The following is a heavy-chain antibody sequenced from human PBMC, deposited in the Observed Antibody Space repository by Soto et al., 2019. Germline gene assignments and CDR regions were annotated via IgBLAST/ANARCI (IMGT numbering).Heavy chain of an antibody. CDR2: IYYSGST. J-gene: IGHJ3*02. D-gene: IGHD6-13*01. CDR3: ARDFIAAVGPTRDAFDI. V-gene: IGHV4-61*01. Sequence: TSETLSLTCTVSGGSVSRGSYYWSWIRQPPGKGLEWIGYIYYSGSTNYNPSLKSRVTISVDTSKNQFSLKLSSVTAADTAVYYCARDFIAAVGPTRDAFDIWGQGTMVTVSS. CDR1: GGSVSRGSYY.